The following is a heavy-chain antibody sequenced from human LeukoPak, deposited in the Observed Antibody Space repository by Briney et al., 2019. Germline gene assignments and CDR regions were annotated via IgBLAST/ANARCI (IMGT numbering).Heavy chain of an antibody. V-gene: IGHV5-51*01. J-gene: IGHJ4*02. CDR2: IYPGDSDT. CDR3: ARPSYGSGSYGWSFDY. Sequence: GESLKISCKGSGYSFTSYWIGWVRQMPGKSLEWMGIIYPGDSDTRYSPSFQGQVTISADKSISTAYLQWSSLKASDTAMYYCARPSYGSGSYGWSFDYWGQGTLVTVSS. D-gene: IGHD3-10*01. CDR1: GYSFTSYW.